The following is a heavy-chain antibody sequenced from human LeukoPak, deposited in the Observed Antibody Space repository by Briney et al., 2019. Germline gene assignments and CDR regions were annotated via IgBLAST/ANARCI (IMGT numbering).Heavy chain of an antibody. CDR3: AKDLSSGTGRGFDY. CDR1: GFTFSSYG. Sequence: GGTLRLSCAVSGFTFSSYGLSWVRQAPGKGLEWVSGVSGSGANTYYADSVKGRFTISRDNSKNTLYLQMNSLRVEDTAVYYCAKDLSSGTGRGFDYWGQGTLVTVSS. CDR2: VSGSGANT. J-gene: IGHJ4*02. V-gene: IGHV3-23*01. D-gene: IGHD3/OR15-3a*01.